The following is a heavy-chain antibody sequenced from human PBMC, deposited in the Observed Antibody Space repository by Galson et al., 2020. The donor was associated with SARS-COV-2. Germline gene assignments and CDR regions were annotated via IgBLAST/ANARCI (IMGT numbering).Heavy chain of an antibody. V-gene: IGHV3-30-3*01. CDR1: GFTFSSYA. CDR2: ISYDGSNK. D-gene: IGHD3-10*01. Sequence: LSLTCAASGFTFSSYAMHWVRQAPGKGLEWVAVISYDGSNKYYADSVKGRFTISRDNSKNTLYLQMNSLRAEDTAVYYCASEIGQDYYGSGSYYPKNWFDPWGQGTLVTVSS. CDR3: ASEIGQDYYGSGSYYPKNWFDP. J-gene: IGHJ5*02.